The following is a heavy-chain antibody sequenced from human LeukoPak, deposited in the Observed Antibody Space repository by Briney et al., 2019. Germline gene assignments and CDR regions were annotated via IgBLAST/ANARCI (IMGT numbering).Heavy chain of an antibody. Sequence: ASVKVSCKASGDTFTGYYMHWVRQAPGQGLEWMGRINPNSGGTNYAQKFQGRVTMTRDTSISTAYMELSRLRSDDTAVYYCAREEWELGGHDYWGQGTLVTVSS. V-gene: IGHV1-2*06. CDR1: GDTFTGYY. CDR3: AREEWELGGHDY. CDR2: INPNSGGT. D-gene: IGHD1-26*01. J-gene: IGHJ4*02.